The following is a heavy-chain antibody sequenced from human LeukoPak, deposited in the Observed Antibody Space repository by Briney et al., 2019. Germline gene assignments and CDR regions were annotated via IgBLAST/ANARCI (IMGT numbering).Heavy chain of an antibody. V-gene: IGHV4-4*07. D-gene: IGHD6-13*01. CDR2: IYDSGST. CDR1: GGSISDYY. CDR3: ARGFGSTWYYFDY. J-gene: IGHJ4*02. Sequence: SETLSLTCTVSGGSISDYYWSWIRQPAGKGLEWIGRIYDSGSTNNNPSLKSRVTMSVDTSKNQFSLKLSSVTAADTAVYYCARGFGSTWYYFDYWGQGILVTVPS.